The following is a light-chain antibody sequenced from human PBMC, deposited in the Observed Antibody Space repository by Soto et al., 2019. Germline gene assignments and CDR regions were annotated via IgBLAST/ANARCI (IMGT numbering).Light chain of an antibody. CDR1: QSVSNNY. J-gene: IGKJ1*01. V-gene: IGKV3-11*01. Sequence: EMGLKQTPGTLSLSPGERATLSCRASQSVSNNYLAWYQQKPGQVPRLLIYDASNRATGIPARFSGSGSGTDFTLTISSLEPEDFAVYYCQQRTKWRTFGQGTKVDIK. CDR3: QQRTKWRT. CDR2: DAS.